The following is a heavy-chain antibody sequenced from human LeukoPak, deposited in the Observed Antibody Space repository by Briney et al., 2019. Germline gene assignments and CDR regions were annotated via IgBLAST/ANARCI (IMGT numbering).Heavy chain of an antibody. J-gene: IGHJ4*02. CDR3: AREPYGGPSNYFDC. D-gene: IGHD4-23*01. V-gene: IGHV4-39*01. CDR1: GASISSTSHY. Sequence: SETLSLTCTVSGASISSTSHYWGWIRQPPGKGLEWIGDIFYSGSTYYNPSLKSRVTISVDTSKNQFSLNLSSVTPADTAVYYCAREPYGGPSNYFDCWGQGTLVTVSS. CDR2: IFYSGST.